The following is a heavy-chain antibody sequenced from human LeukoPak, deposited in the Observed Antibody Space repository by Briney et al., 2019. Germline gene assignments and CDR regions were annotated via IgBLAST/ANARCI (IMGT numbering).Heavy chain of an antibody. Sequence: PSETLSLTCAVYGGSFSGYYWGWIRQPPGKGLEWIGEINHSGSTNYNPSLKSRVTISVDTSKNQFSLKLSSVTAADTAVYYCASRSVEWFWSGYYSGEGVPSYWGQGTLVTVSS. CDR1: GGSFSGYY. CDR3: ASRSVEWFWSGYYSGEGVPSY. D-gene: IGHD3-3*01. J-gene: IGHJ4*02. CDR2: INHSGST. V-gene: IGHV4-34*01.